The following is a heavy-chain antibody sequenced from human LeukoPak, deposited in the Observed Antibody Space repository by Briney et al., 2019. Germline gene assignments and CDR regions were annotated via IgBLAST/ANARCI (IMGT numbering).Heavy chain of an antibody. CDR2: IIPIFGTA. D-gene: IGHD7-27*01. CDR3: ARNGNWGGSYNWFDP. V-gene: IGHV1-69*13. Sequence: ASVKVSCKASGGTFSSYAISWVRQAPGQGLEWMGGIIPIFGTANYAQKFQGRVTITADESTSTAYMELSSLRSEDTAVYYCARNGNWGGSYNWFDPWGQGTLVTVSS. J-gene: IGHJ5*02. CDR1: GGTFSSYA.